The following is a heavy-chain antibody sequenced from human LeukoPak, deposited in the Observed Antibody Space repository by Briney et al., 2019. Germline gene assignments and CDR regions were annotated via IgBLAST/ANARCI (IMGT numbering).Heavy chain of an antibody. D-gene: IGHD4-17*01. CDR2: IYYSGST. J-gene: IGHJ4*02. V-gene: IGHV4-39*01. CDR1: GGSISSSSYY. CDR3: ARHWGYGDYEYFDY. Sequence: PSETLSLTCTVSGGSISSSSYYWGWIRQPPGKGLEWIGSIYYSGSTYYNPSLKSRVTISVDTSKNQFSLKLSSVTAADTAVHYCARHWGYGDYEYFDYWGQGTLVTVSS.